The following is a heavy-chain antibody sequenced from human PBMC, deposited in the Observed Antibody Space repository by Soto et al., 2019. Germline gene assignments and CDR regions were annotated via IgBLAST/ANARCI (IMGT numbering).Heavy chain of an antibody. CDR2: IYYSGST. V-gene: IGHV4-59*12. J-gene: IGHJ5*02. Sequence: SETLSLTCTVSGGSISSYYWSWIRQPPGKGLEWIGYIYYSGSTNYNPSLKSRVTISVDTSKNQFSLKLSSVTAADTAVYYCARELPRYSGSPDHWGRGTLVTVSS. D-gene: IGHD1-26*01. CDR1: GGSISSYY. CDR3: ARELPRYSGSPDH.